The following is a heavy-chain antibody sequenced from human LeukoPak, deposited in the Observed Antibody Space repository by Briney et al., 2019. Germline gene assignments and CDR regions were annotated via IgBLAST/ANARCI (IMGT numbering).Heavy chain of an antibody. Sequence: SETLSLTCTVSGASPYWTWIRQPPGKGLEWIGYIYSTTGTTNSNPSLKSRVTMSLDTSKKHLSLKLSAVTAADTAVYYCARGYGWFDPWGQGILVIVSS. CDR1: GASPY. CDR2: IYSTTGTT. V-gene: IGHV4-4*09. CDR3: ARGYGWFDP. D-gene: IGHD3-10*01. J-gene: IGHJ5*02.